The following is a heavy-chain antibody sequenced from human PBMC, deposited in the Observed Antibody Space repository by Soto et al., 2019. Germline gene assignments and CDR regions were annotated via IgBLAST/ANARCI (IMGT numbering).Heavy chain of an antibody. CDR3: ARGGRVINRFDP. CDR1: GGSFSGYY. V-gene: IGHV4-34*01. Sequence: KPSESLSLSCAVYGGSFSGYYWSWIRQPPGKGLEWIGEINHSGSTNYNPSLKSRVTISVDTSKNQFSLKLSSVTAADTAVYYCARGGRVINRFDPWGQGTLVTVSS. CDR2: INHSGST. D-gene: IGHD3-9*01. J-gene: IGHJ5*02.